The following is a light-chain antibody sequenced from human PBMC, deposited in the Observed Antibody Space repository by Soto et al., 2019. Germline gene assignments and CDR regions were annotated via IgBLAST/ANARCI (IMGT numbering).Light chain of an antibody. CDR3: GSWDSSLSAYV. Sequence: QSVLTQPPSVSADPGQKIAISCSGSSSNIGGNSVSLYQQLPWTAPKLLIYDDDKRPSGIPDRFSGSKSGTSATLGITGFHTGDEADYYCGSWDSSLSAYVFGTGTKVTVX. CDR2: DDD. V-gene: IGLV1-51*01. CDR1: SSNIGGNS. J-gene: IGLJ1*01.